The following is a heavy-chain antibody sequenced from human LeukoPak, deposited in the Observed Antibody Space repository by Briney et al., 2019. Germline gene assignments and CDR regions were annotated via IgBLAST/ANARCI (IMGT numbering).Heavy chain of an antibody. Sequence: SETLSLTCTVSGGSVSNYYWSWIRQSPGKGLEWIGYIYYTETSYNPSLKSRVTISVDTSKNQFSLKLSSVTAADTAVYYCARLLVGANWFDPWGQGTLVTVSS. D-gene: IGHD1-26*01. J-gene: IGHJ5*02. CDR1: GGSVSNYY. CDR3: ARLLVGANWFDP. CDR2: IYYTET. V-gene: IGHV4-59*08.